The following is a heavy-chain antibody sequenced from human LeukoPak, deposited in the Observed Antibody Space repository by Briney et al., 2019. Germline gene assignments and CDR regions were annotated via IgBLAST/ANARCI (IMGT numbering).Heavy chain of an antibody. D-gene: IGHD6-19*01. V-gene: IGHV3-30*02. CDR2: IRYDGSLQ. CDR3: AKVWSHMTVAGSYDS. Sequence: GGSLRLSCAASGFTFSTFGMHWVRQAPGKGLEWVAFIRYDGSLQYYVDSVKGRFTISRDNSKNTVFLQMNSLRPEDTAVYYCAKVWSHMTVAGSYDSWGQGTLVTVSS. CDR1: GFTFSTFG. J-gene: IGHJ4*02.